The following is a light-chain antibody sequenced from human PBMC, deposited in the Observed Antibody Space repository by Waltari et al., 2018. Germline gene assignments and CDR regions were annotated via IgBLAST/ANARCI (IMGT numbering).Light chain of an antibody. V-gene: IGLV3-19*01. Sequence: SSELTQDPAVSVAMGPTVTIPCQGNGLRSYYASWYQQRPGQAPILIMYDKNNRPSGVPDRFSGSNSDNTASLTITGAQAEDEASYYCHSRDASGVGGSFGGGTKLTVL. CDR2: DKN. CDR1: GLRSYY. CDR3: HSRDASGVGGS. J-gene: IGLJ2*01.